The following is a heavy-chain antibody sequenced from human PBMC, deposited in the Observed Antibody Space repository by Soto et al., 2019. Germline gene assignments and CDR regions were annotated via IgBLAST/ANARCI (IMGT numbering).Heavy chain of an antibody. CDR1: GFTFNTYS. Sequence: GGSLRLSCAASGFTFNTYSMNWVRQAPGKGLEWVSYISSTSGSTSYADSVKGRFTISRDNAKNSLYLHMNSLRAEDTAVYYCARAYIVGIPTPGVSRFDPWGQGTLVTVSS. J-gene: IGHJ5*02. CDR3: ARAYIVGIPTPGVSRFDP. D-gene: IGHD2-2*01. V-gene: IGHV3-48*01. CDR2: ISSTSGST.